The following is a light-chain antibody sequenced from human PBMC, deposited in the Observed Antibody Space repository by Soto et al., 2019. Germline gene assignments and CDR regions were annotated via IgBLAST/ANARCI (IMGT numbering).Light chain of an antibody. CDR2: DAT. CDR3: SLSFGGTVV. Sequence: QAVGTQEPSMTVSPGGTVTLTCGSSTGGVTSGHWPYWFQQKAGQAPRTLIYDATNKHSWTPVRLSGSLLGGKAALTLSGAQPEDEAEYYCSLSFGGTVVFGGGTKLTVL. CDR1: TGGVTSGHW. J-gene: IGLJ2*01. V-gene: IGLV7-46*01.